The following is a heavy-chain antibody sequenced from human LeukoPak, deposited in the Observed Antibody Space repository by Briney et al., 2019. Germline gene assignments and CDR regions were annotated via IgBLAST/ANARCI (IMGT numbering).Heavy chain of an antibody. V-gene: IGHV4-34*01. CDR3: ARATLVNYWHRDIDYYYGMDV. Sequence: PSETLSLTCAVYGGSFSGYYWSWIRQPPGKGLEWIGEINHSGSTNYNPSLKSRVTISVDTSKNQFSLKLSSVTAADTAVYYCARATLVNYWHRDIDYYYGMDVWGQGTTVTVSS. CDR2: INHSGST. J-gene: IGHJ6*02. CDR1: GGSFSGYY. D-gene: IGHD2-15*01.